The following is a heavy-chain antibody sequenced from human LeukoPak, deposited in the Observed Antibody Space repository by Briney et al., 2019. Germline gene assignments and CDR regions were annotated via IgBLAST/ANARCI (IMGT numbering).Heavy chain of an antibody. Sequence: PGGSLRLSCAASGFTFDDYAMHWVRQAPGKGLEWVSGISWNSGSIGYADSVKGRFTISRDNAKNSLYLQMNSLRAEDTALYYCAKDLGCSSTSCSGYWGQGTLVTVSS. CDR2: ISWNSGSI. D-gene: IGHD2-2*01. CDR1: GFTFDDYA. V-gene: IGHV3-9*01. J-gene: IGHJ4*02. CDR3: AKDLGCSSTSCSGY.